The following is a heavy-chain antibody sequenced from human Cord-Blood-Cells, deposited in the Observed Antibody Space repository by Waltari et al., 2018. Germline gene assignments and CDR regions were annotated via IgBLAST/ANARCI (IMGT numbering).Heavy chain of an antibody. CDR1: GFTFSSYS. J-gene: IGHJ6*03. CDR2: ISSSISYI. CDR3: ARVDGGYSYGYYYYYYMDV. Sequence: EVQLVESGGGLVKPGGSLRLSCAASGFTFSSYSMNWVRQAPGKGLEWVSSISSSISYIYYADSVKGRFTISRDNAKNSLYLQMNSLRAEDTAVYYCARVDGGYSYGYYYYYYMDVWGKGTTVTVSS. V-gene: IGHV3-21*01. D-gene: IGHD5-18*01.